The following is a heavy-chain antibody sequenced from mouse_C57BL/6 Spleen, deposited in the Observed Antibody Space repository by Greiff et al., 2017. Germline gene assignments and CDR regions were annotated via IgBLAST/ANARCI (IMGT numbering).Heavy chain of an antibody. CDR1: GYSFTDYN. J-gene: IGHJ1*03. D-gene: IGHD1-1*01. CDR3: ARSGYYGSSWYFDV. CDR2: INPNYGTT. Sequence: EVQGVESGPELVKPGASVKISCKASGYSFTDYNMNWVKQSNGKSLEWIGVINPNYGTTSYNQKFKGKATLTVDQSSSTAYMQLNSLTSEDSAVYYCARSGYYGSSWYFDVWGTGTTVTVSS. V-gene: IGHV1-39*01.